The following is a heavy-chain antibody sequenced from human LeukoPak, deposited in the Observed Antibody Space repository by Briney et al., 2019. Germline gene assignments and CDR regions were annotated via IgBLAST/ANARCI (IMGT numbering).Heavy chain of an antibody. CDR3: ATRLVVVIANNWFDP. Sequence: ESGGSLRLSCAASGFTFSSYAMSWVRQAPGKGLEWVSAIGGSGGSTYYADSVKGRFTISRDNSKNTLYLQMNSLRAEDTAVYYCATRLVVVIANNWFDPWGQGTLVTVSS. V-gene: IGHV3-23*01. CDR2: IGGSGGST. J-gene: IGHJ5*02. CDR1: GFTFSSYA. D-gene: IGHD2-21*01.